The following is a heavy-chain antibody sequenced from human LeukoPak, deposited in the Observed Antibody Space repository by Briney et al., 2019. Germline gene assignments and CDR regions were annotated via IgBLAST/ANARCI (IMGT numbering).Heavy chain of an antibody. D-gene: IGHD5-18*01. V-gene: IGHV3-23*01. Sequence: GGSLRLSCAASGFTFSSYAMSWARQAPGKGLEWVSAISGSGGSTYYADSVKGRFTISRDNSKNTLYLQMNSLRAEDTAVYYCAKDVDTAMVSLIRYFDYWGQGTLVTVSS. J-gene: IGHJ4*02. CDR3: AKDVDTAMVSLIRYFDY. CDR2: ISGSGGST. CDR1: GFTFSSYA.